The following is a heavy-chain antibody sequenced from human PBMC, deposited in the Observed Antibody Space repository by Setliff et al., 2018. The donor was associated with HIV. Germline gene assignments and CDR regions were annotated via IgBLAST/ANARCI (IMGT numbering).Heavy chain of an antibody. CDR3: ARNFGLSPSGKYYYYYGMDI. D-gene: IGHD3-10*01. CDR1: GYTFTDFG. V-gene: IGHV1-18*04. Sequence: ASVKVSCKASGYTFTDFGLSWVRQAPGQGLEWMGWISNNNDNTDYAQDLQGRVTLTTDTSTATAYLELRSLRSDDTAVYYCARNFGLSPSGKYYYYYGMDIWGQGTTVTVSS. J-gene: IGHJ6*02. CDR2: ISNNNDNT.